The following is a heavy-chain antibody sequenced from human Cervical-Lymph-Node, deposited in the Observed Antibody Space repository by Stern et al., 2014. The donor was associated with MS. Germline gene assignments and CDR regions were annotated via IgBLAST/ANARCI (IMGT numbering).Heavy chain of an antibody. CDR3: ALRRSYYVY. Sequence: VQLVQSGSEVKKPGSSVKVSCKPSGDTFSSYALSWVRQAPGQGLEWVGGLIPFFGATRYVQKFQGRVTITPEESTGTAFMELTNLTSDDTAVYYCALRRSYYVYWGQGTLITVSS. CDR2: LIPFFGAT. V-gene: IGHV1-69*01. CDR1: GDTFSSYA. J-gene: IGHJ4*02. D-gene: IGHD4-11*01.